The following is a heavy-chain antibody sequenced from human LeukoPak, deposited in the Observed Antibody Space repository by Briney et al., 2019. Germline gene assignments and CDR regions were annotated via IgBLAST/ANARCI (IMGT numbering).Heavy chain of an antibody. V-gene: IGHV4-39*01. Sequence: PSETLSLTCTVSGGSISSSSNYWGWIRQPPGKGLEWIGSIYYSGSTYYNPSLKSRVTISVDTSKNQFSLKVTSVTAADTAAYYCARHLYDFWSGYYQPRHFDYWGQGTLVTVSS. J-gene: IGHJ4*02. CDR1: GGSISSSSNY. CDR2: IYYSGST. D-gene: IGHD3-3*01. CDR3: ARHLYDFWSGYYQPRHFDY.